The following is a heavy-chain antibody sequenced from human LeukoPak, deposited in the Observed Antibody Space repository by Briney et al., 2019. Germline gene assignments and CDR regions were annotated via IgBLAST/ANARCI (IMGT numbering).Heavy chain of an antibody. CDR2: IYYSGST. Sequence: SETLSLTCTVSGGSISSYYWSWIRQPPGKGLEWIGYIYYSGSTNYNPSLKSRVTISVDTSKNQFSLKLSSVTAADTAVYYCARHPYDSSGYYDYWGQGTLVTVSS. CDR1: GGSISSYY. J-gene: IGHJ4*02. D-gene: IGHD3-22*01. CDR3: ARHPYDSSGYYDY. V-gene: IGHV4-59*08.